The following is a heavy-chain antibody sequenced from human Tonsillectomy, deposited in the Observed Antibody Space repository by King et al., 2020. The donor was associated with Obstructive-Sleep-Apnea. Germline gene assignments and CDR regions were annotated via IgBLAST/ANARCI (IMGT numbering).Heavy chain of an antibody. J-gene: IGHJ4*02. CDR2: IYWDDDK. CDR1: GFSLNTSGVG. CDR3: VHRGSGYSYGSSGVYFDY. V-gene: IGHV2-5*02. D-gene: IGHD5-18*01. Sequence: ITLKESGPTLVKPTQTLTLTCIFSGFSLNTSGVGVGWIRQPPGKALEWLVLIYWDDDKRYSPSLKSRLTITKDTSKNQVVLTMTNMDPVDTATYYCVHRGSGYSYGSSGVYFDYWGQGTLVTVSS.